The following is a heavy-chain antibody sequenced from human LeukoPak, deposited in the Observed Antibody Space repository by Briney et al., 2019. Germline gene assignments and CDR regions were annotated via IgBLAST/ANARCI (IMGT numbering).Heavy chain of an antibody. V-gene: IGHV4-34*01. CDR2: INHSGST. CDR3: ARLQGSGWYRYYYMDV. Sequence: PSETLSLTCAVYGGSFSGYYWSWIRQPPGKGLEWIGEINHSGSTNYNPSLKSRVTISVDTSKNQFSLKLSSVTAADTAVYYCARLQGSGWYRYYYMDVWGKGTTVTVSS. J-gene: IGHJ6*03. CDR1: GGSFSGYY. D-gene: IGHD6-19*01.